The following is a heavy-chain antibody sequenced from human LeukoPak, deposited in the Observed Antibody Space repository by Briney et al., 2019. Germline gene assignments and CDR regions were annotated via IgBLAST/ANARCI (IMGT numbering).Heavy chain of an antibody. CDR3: AREMIGDDYGDYPHAFDI. J-gene: IGHJ3*02. CDR2: INPNSGGT. V-gene: IGHV1-2*02. CDR1: GYTFTGYY. Sequence: ASVKVSCKASGYTFTGYYMHWVRQAPGQGLEWMGWINPNSGGTNYAQKLQGRVTMTTDTSTSTAYMELRSLRSDDTAVYYCAREMIGDDYGDYPHAFDIWGQGTMVTVSS. D-gene: IGHD4-17*01.